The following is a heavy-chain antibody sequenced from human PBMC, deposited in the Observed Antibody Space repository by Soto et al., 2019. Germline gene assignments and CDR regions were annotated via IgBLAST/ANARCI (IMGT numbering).Heavy chain of an antibody. D-gene: IGHD2-2*01. CDR3: ASSPTTFDY. J-gene: IGHJ4*02. CDR1: GFTFSSYE. CDR2: ISSSCSTI. Sequence: GGSLRLSCAASGFTFSSYEMNWVRQAPGKGLEWVSYISSSCSTIYYADSVKGRFNISRDNAKNSLYLQMNSLRAEDTAVYYCASSPTTFDYWGQGTLVTVSS. V-gene: IGHV3-48*03.